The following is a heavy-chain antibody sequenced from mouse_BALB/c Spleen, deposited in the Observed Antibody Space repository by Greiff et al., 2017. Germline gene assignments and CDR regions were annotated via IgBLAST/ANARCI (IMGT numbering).Heavy chain of an antibody. Sequence: EVKLVESGGGLVQPGGSLRLSCATSGFTFTDYYMSWVRQPPGKALEWLGFIRNKANGYTTEYSASVKGRFTISRDNSQSILYLQMNTLRAEDSATYYCASAGGYAMDYWGQGTSVTVSS. CDR1: GFTFTDYY. CDR2: IRNKANGYTT. CDR3: ASAGGYAMDY. J-gene: IGHJ4*01. D-gene: IGHD1-1*02. V-gene: IGHV7-3*02.